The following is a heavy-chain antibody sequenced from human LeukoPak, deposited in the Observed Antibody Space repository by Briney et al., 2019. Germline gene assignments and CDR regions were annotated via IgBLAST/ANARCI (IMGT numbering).Heavy chain of an antibody. D-gene: IGHD1-14*01. Sequence: SVKVSCKASGGTFSSYAISWVRQAPRQGLEWMGGVIPIFDTENYAQQYQGRVTISADDSTSTAYMELSSLRSEDTPVYYCARPAPSLSHRGYYYYGMDVWGQGTTVTVSS. CDR3: ARPAPSLSHRGYYYYGMDV. CDR1: GGTFSSYA. CDR2: VIPIFDTE. J-gene: IGHJ6*02. V-gene: IGHV1-69*13.